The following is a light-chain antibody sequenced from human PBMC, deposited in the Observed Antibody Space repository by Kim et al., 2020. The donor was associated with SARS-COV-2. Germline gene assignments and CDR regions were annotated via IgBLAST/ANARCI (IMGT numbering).Light chain of an antibody. CDR3: QAWDSRSYVV. J-gene: IGLJ2*01. Sequence: SYELTQPPSVSVSPGQTASITCSGDKLGDKYAYWYQQKPSQSPVVVIYQDNKRPSGIPERFSGSNSGNTATLTISGTQAMDEADYYCQAWDSRSYVVFGGGTQLTVL. V-gene: IGLV3-1*01. CDR1: KLGDKY. CDR2: QDN.